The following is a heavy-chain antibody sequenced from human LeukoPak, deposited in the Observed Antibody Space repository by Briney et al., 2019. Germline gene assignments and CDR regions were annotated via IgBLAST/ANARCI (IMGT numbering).Heavy chain of an antibody. D-gene: IGHD3-16*01. J-gene: IGHJ4*02. CDR3: AKGLNSYDYVWGSYFDY. Sequence: PGRSLRPSCAASGFTFDDYAMHWVRQAPGKGLEWVSGISWNSGSIGYADSVKGRFTISRDNAKNSLYLQMSSLRAEDTALYYCAKGLNSYDYVWGSYFDYWGQGTLVTVSS. CDR2: ISWNSGSI. V-gene: IGHV3-9*01. CDR1: GFTFDDYA.